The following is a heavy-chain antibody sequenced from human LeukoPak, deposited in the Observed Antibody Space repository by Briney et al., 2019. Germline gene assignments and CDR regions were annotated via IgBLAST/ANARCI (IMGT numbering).Heavy chain of an antibody. Sequence: KPSETLSLTCAVYGGPFSGSYWTWIRQPPGKGLEWIGEINHSGSTTYNPSLNNRVTISVDTSKNQFSLKLSSVTAADTAVYYCARPRYGSGSLDSWGQGTLVTVSS. V-gene: IGHV4-34*01. D-gene: IGHD3-10*01. CDR1: GGPFSGSY. J-gene: IGHJ4*02. CDR2: INHSGST. CDR3: ARPRYGSGSLDS.